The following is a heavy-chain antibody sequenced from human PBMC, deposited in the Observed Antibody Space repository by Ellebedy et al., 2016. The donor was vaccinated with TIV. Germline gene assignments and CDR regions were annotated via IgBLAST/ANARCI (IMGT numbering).Heavy chain of an antibody. CDR2: ISYDLTNE. V-gene: IGHV3-30*14. Sequence: GESLKISCAASGFIFTTYAMYWVRQAPGKGLEWVAAISYDLTNEYYADSVKGPFTISRDKSKDTLFLQMNSLRAEDTAIYFCARDPVGVGPAFDVWGQGTMVTVSS. CDR3: ARDPVGVGPAFDV. CDR1: GFIFTTYA. D-gene: IGHD4-23*01. J-gene: IGHJ3*01.